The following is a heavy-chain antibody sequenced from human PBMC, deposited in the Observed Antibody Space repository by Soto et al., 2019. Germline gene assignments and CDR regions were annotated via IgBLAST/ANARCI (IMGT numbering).Heavy chain of an antibody. CDR2: MSYDGSDT. V-gene: IGHV3-30*03. CDR1: GFISSNNG. J-gene: IGHJ4*02. Sequence: PGGSMRLSCVGSGFISSNNGMHWVRQTPGKGLEWVALMSYDGSDTFYADSVKGRFTISRDNSKNTLFLHMSNLRAEDTAMYYCTIVRVADSALDHWGQGTLVTVSS. CDR3: TIVRVADSALDH. D-gene: IGHD3-10*02.